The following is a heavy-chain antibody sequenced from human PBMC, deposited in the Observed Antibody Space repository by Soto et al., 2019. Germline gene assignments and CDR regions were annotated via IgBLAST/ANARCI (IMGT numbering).Heavy chain of an antibody. D-gene: IGHD6-13*01. CDR3: AREESSSSWYDAFDI. V-gene: IGHV1-69*13. CDR2: IIPIFGTA. J-gene: IGHJ3*02. CDR1: GGTFSSYA. Sequence: GASVQVSCKASGGTFSSYAISWVRQAPGQGLEWMGGIIPIFGTANYAQKFQGRVTITADESTSTAYMELSSLRSEDTAVYYCAREESSSSWYDAFDIWGQGTMVTVSS.